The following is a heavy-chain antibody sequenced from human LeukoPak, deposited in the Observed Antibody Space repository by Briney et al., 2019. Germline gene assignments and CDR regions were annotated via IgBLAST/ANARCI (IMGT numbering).Heavy chain of an antibody. Sequence: SQTLSLTCAVSGGSINSGGYSWSWIRQPPGKGLEWIGNIYHSGSTDYNPSLKSRVTISVDRSKNQFSLKLSSVTAADTAVYYCARAGGPRYWYFDLWGRGTLVTVSS. D-gene: IGHD1-1*01. V-gene: IGHV4-30-2*01. CDR3: ARAGGPRYWYFDL. J-gene: IGHJ2*01. CDR1: GGSINSGGYS. CDR2: IYHSGST.